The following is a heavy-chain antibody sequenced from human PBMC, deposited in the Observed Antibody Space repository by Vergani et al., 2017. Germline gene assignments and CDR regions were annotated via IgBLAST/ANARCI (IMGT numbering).Heavy chain of an antibody. CDR1: GFTFSSYS. J-gene: IGHJ6*02. Sequence: EVQLVESGGGLVQPGGSLRLSCAASGFTFSSYSMNWVRQAPGKGLEWVSYISSSSSTIYYADSVKGRFTISRDNAKNSLYLQMNSLRDEDTAVYYCARELGYCSSTSCQTGHYYYGMDVWGQGTTVTVSS. CDR2: ISSSSSTI. V-gene: IGHV3-48*02. D-gene: IGHD2-2*01. CDR3: ARELGYCSSTSCQTGHYYYGMDV.